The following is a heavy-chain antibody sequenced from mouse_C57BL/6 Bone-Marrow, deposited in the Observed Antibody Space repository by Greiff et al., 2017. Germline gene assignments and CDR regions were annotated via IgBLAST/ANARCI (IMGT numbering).Heavy chain of an antibody. V-gene: IGHV1-59*01. Sequence: QVQLQQPGAELVRPGTSVKLSCKASGYTFTSYWMHWVKQRPGQGLEWIGVIDPSDSYTNYNQKFKGKATLTVDTSSSTAYMQLSSLTSEDSAVYYCASPYYDGKGAYWGQGTLVTVSA. CDR3: ASPYYDGKGAY. CDR2: IDPSDSYT. J-gene: IGHJ3*01. CDR1: GYTFTSYW. D-gene: IGHD2-1*01.